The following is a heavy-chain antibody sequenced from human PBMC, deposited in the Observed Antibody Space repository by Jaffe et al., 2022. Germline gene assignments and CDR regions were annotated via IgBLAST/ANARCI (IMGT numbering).Heavy chain of an antibody. D-gene: IGHD6-19*01. V-gene: IGHV4-39*01. CDR3: ARRCGIAVAGTGWFDP. CDR2: IYYSGST. J-gene: IGHJ5*02. Sequence: QLQLQESGPGLVKPSETLSLTCTVSGGSISSSSYYWGWIRQPPGKGLEWIGSIYYSGSTYYNPSLKSRVTISVDTSKNQFSLKLSSVTAADTAVYYCARRCGIAVAGTGWFDPWGQGTLVTVSS. CDR1: GGSISSSSYY.